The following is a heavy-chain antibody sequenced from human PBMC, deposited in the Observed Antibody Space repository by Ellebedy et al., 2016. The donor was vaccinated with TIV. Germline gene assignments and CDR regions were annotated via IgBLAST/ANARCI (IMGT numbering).Heavy chain of an antibody. Sequence: GESLKISCAASGFTFSSYSMNWVRQAPGKGLEWVSYISSSSSTIYYADSVKGRFTISRDNAKNSLYLQMNSLRDEDTAVYYCARDKSWGGYSGSVFDYWGQGTLVTVSS. V-gene: IGHV3-48*02. J-gene: IGHJ4*02. CDR1: GFTFSSYS. CDR2: ISSSSSTI. CDR3: ARDKSWGGYSGSVFDY. D-gene: IGHD3-3*01.